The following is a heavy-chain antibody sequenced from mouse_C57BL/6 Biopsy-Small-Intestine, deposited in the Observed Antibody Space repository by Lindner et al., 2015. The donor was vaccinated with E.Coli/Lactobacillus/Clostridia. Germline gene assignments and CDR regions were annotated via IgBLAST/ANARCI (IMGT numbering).Heavy chain of an antibody. Sequence: KFKDKATLTADKSSSTAYMQLSSLTSEDSAVYYCARDGLDYWGQGTTLTVSA. J-gene: IGHJ2*01. D-gene: IGHD2-3*01. V-gene: IGHV1-4*01. CDR3: ARDGLDY.